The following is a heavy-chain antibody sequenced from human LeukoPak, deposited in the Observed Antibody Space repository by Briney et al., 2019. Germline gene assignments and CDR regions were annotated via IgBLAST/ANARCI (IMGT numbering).Heavy chain of an antibody. Sequence: ASVEVSCKASGFTFATSAMQWVRQARGQRLEWVGWIVVGSGHTNYAQKFQERVTITRDMSTSTAYMQLSSLGSEDTAVYYCAATVMVTTGSTYFAMDVWGQGTTVTVSS. D-gene: IGHD4-17*01. V-gene: IGHV1-58*02. J-gene: IGHJ6*02. CDR3: AATVMVTTGSTYFAMDV. CDR1: GFTFATSA. CDR2: IVVGSGHT.